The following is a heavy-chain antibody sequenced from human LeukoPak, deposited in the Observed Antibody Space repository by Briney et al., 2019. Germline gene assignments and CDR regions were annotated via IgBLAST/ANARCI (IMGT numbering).Heavy chain of an antibody. V-gene: IGHV3-30*01. J-gene: IGHJ4*02. CDR2: ISYDGSNK. CDR1: GFTFSSYA. CDR3: AREDYDFWSGYYTELDY. D-gene: IGHD3-3*01. Sequence: GRSLRLSCAASGFTFSSYAMHWVRQAPGKGLEWVAAISYDGSNKYYADSVKGRFTISRDNSKNTLYLQMNSLRAEDTAVYYCAREDYDFWSGYYTELDYWGQGTLVTVSS.